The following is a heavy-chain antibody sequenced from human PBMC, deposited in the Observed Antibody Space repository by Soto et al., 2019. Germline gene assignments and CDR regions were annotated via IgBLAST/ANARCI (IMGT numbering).Heavy chain of an antibody. J-gene: IGHJ6*02. V-gene: IGHV3-74*01. CDR3: ARGYSSSLYYYYYYGMDV. CDR2: INSDGSST. D-gene: IGHD6-13*01. Sequence: GGSLRLSCAASGFTFSSYWMHWVRQAPGKGLVWVSRINSDGSSTSYADSVKGRFTISRDNAKNTLYLQMNSLRAEDTAVYYCARGYSSSLYYYYYYGMDVWGQGTTVTVSS. CDR1: GFTFSSYW.